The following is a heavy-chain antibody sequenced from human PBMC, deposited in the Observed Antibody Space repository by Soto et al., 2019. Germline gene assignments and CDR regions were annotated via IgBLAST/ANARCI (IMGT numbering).Heavy chain of an antibody. J-gene: IGHJ4*02. Sequence: SETLSLTCAVSGGSISSYYWSWIRQPPGKGLEWIGYIYYSGSTNYNPSLKSRVTISVDTSKNQFSLKLTSVTAADTAVYYCARSRYTSGWWTPPFDYWGQGTTVTVSS. V-gene: IGHV4-59*01. CDR2: IYYSGST. CDR3: ARSRYTSGWWTPPFDY. CDR1: GGSISSYY. D-gene: IGHD6-19*01.